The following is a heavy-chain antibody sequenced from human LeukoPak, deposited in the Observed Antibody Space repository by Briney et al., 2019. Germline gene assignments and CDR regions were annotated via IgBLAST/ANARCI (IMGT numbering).Heavy chain of an antibody. CDR2: TYYRSKWYY. CDR3: ARDKSQNHFDS. CDR1: GDSVSSKRAD. J-gene: IGHJ4*02. V-gene: IGHV6-1*01. Sequence: SQTLSLTFAISGDSVSSKRADWLCTRQSPSGSLVCLGWTYYRSKWYYDYAVSVKSRITINPDTSNNQLSLQLKSVTPEETAVYYCARDKSQNHFDSWGQGTQVTVSS. D-gene: IGHD1-14*01.